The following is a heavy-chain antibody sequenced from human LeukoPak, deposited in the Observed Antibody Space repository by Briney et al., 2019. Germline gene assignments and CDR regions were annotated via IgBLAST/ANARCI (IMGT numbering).Heavy chain of an antibody. V-gene: IGHV4-34*01. Sequence: SETLSLTCAVYGGSFSGYYWSWIRQPPGKGLEWIGSIYHSGSTYYNPSLKSRVTISVDTSKNQFSLKLSSVTAADTAVYYCARVRPLDYWGQGTLVTVSS. J-gene: IGHJ4*02. CDR2: IYHSGST. CDR3: ARVRPLDY. CDR1: GGSFSGYY.